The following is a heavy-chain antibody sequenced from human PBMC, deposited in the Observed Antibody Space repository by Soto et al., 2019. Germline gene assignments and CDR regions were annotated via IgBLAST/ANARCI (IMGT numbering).Heavy chain of an antibody. CDR2: IIPIFGTA. D-gene: IGHD3-22*01. J-gene: IGHJ4*02. V-gene: IGHV1-69*06. CDR1: GGTFSSYA. CDR3: ARADSSGYYNPLGY. Sequence: QVQLVQSGAEVKKPGSSVKVSCNASGGTFSSYAISWVRHAPGQGLEWRGGIIPIFGTANYAQKFQGRVTITADKSTSTAYMELSSLRSEDTAVYYCARADSSGYYNPLGYWGQGTLVTVSS.